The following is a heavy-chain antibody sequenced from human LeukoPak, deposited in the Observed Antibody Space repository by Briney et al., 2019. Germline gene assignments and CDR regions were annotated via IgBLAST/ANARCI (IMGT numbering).Heavy chain of an antibody. V-gene: IGHV3-15*01. J-gene: IGHJ5*02. CDR3: TISPPPQFGP. Sequence: GGSLRLSCAASGFTFSNAWMSWVRKAPGKGREWVGRIKSKTDGGTTDYAAPVKGRFTISRDDSKNTLYLQMNSLKTEDTAVYYCTISPPPQFGPWGQGTLVTVSS. CDR1: GFTFSNAW. CDR2: IKSKTDGGTT.